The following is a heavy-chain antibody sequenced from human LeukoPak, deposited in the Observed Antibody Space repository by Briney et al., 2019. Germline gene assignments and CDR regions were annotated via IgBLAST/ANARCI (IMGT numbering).Heavy chain of an antibody. CDR1: GFTFSSYS. J-gene: IGHJ4*02. CDR3: ARGSVRGIISF. Sequence: GGSLRLSCAASGFTFSSYSMNWVRQAPGKGLEWVSSISTDSSHIFYVDSVKGRFTTSRDNAQNSLYLQMDSLRAEDTAMYYCARGSVRGIISFWGRGTRVTVSS. CDR2: ISTDSSHI. V-gene: IGHV3-21*01. D-gene: IGHD3-10*02.